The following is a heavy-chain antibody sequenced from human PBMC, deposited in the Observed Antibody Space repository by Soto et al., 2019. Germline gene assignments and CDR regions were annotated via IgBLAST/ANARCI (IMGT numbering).Heavy chain of an antibody. CDR2: IGGGDDI. CDR3: AKDSISYNGMYDAFDV. Sequence: VHLVESGGGLVQPGGSLRLSCEASGFTFRNYAMAWVRQSPGEGPEWVSTIGGGDDIFYAESVKGRFIISRDDSRSTMYLQMDNLRVQDTAIYFCAKDSISYNGMYDAFDVWGQETVVTVSS. V-gene: IGHV3-23*04. J-gene: IGHJ3*01. D-gene: IGHD3-3*02. CDR1: GFTFRNYA.